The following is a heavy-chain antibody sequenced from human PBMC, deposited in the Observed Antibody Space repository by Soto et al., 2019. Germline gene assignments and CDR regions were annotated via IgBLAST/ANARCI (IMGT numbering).Heavy chain of an antibody. D-gene: IGHD3-9*01. CDR1: GYTFTTYW. Sequence: PGESLKISCKGSGYTFTTYWITWVRQMPGKGLEWMGRIDPSDSYTNYSPSFQGHVTISTDKSIATACLQWSSLKASDTAVYYCARQDRLTGTTNWGQGTLVTVSS. V-gene: IGHV5-10-1*01. CDR2: IDPSDSYT. CDR3: ARQDRLTGTTN. J-gene: IGHJ4*02.